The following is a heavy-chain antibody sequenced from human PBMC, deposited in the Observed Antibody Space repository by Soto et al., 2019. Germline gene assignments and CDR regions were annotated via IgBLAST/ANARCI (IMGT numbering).Heavy chain of an antibody. CDR2: MNPYSGNT. J-gene: IGHJ4*02. CDR1: GYPFSSYD. Sequence: QVQLVQSGAEVKKPGASVKVSCKASGYPFSSYDIHWVRQVTGQGLEWMGWMNPYSGNTGYAQRFQGRVTMTRNTSISTVYMEVSSLTSEDTAVYYCARACTVRRGSGSDYWGQGTRVTVSS. D-gene: IGHD1-26*01. CDR3: ARACTVRRGSGSDY. V-gene: IGHV1-8*01.